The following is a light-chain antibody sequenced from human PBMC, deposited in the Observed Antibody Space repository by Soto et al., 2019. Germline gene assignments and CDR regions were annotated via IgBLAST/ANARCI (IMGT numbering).Light chain of an antibody. CDR2: GAS. CDR1: QSVSSN. J-gene: IGKJ4*01. Sequence: EIVMTQSPATLSVSPGDRATLSCRASQSVSSNLAWYQQKPGQAPRLVIYGASTRATAIPARFSGSGSGTEFTLPISSLQSADFAVYYCQQYADWPPLTFGGGTKVEIK. CDR3: QQYADWPPLT. V-gene: IGKV3-15*01.